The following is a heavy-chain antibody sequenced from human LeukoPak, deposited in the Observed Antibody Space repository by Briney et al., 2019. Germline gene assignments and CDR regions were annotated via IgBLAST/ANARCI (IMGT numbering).Heavy chain of an antibody. J-gene: IGHJ4*02. D-gene: IGHD3-3*01. Sequence: ASVKVSCKASGYTFTSYGISWVRQAPGQGLEWMGWINPNSGGTNYAQKFQGRVTMTRDTSISTAYMELSRLRSDDTAVYYCARVMGGSFWSGYYYADYWGQGTLVTVSS. CDR3: ARVMGGSFWSGYYYADY. CDR1: GYTFTSYG. CDR2: INPNSGGT. V-gene: IGHV1-2*02.